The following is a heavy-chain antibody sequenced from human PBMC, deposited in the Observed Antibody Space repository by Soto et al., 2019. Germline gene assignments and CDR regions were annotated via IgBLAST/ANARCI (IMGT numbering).Heavy chain of an antibody. CDR1: GFTFSNAW. J-gene: IGHJ4*02. CDR2: IKSKTDGGTT. D-gene: IGHD5-12*01. Sequence: EVQLVESGGGLVKPGGSLRLSCAASGFTFSNAWMSWVRQAPGKGLEWVGRIKSKTDGGTTDYAAPVKGRFTISRDDSKNTLYLQMNSLKTEDTAVYYCTTGREGYNYPFDYWGQGTLVTVSS. V-gene: IGHV3-15*01. CDR3: TTGREGYNYPFDY.